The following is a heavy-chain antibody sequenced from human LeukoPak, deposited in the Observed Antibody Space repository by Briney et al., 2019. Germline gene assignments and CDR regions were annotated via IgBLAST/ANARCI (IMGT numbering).Heavy chain of an antibody. V-gene: IGHV3-7*03. Sequence: PGGSLRLSCAASGFTFSNYWMTWVRQAPGKGLEWVANIKQDGSDIDYVDSVKGRFTISRDNAKKSLYLQMNSLRAEDTAVYYCAKESHYYDSSGYYSRAFDIWGQGTMVTVSS. CDR1: GFTFSNYW. D-gene: IGHD3-22*01. CDR2: IKQDGSDI. J-gene: IGHJ3*02. CDR3: AKESHYYDSSGYYSRAFDI.